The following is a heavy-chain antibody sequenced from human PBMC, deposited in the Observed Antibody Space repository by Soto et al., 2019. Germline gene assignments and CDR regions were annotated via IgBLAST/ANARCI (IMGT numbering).Heavy chain of an antibody. CDR3: ARDSSSSTSCYLRPNDYGDYVLDY. CDR1: GGTFSSYA. Sequence: QVQLVQSGAEMKKPGSSVKVSCKASGGTFSSYAISWVRQAPGQGLEWMGGIIPIFGTANYAQKFQGRVTITADKSTSTTYMELSSLRSEDTAVYYCARDSSSSTSCYLRPNDYGDYVLDYWGQGTLVTVSS. V-gene: IGHV1-69*06. CDR2: IIPIFGTA. J-gene: IGHJ4*02. D-gene: IGHD2-2*01.